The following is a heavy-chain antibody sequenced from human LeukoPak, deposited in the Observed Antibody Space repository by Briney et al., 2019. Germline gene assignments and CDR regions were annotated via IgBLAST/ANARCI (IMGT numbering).Heavy chain of an antibody. Sequence: ASVKVSSKASGYTFTSYDINWVRQAPGQGLEWMGWMNPNSGNTGYAQKFQGRVTITRNTSISTAYMELSSLRSEDTAVYYCARALYSSSPVPVDYWGQGTLVTVSS. J-gene: IGHJ4*02. V-gene: IGHV1-8*03. CDR2: MNPNSGNT. CDR1: GYTFTSYD. D-gene: IGHD6-6*01. CDR3: ARALYSSSPVPVDY.